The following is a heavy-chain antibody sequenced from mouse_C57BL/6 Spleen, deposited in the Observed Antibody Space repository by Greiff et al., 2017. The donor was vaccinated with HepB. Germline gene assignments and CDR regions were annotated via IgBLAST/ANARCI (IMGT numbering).Heavy chain of an antibody. J-gene: IGHJ1*03. D-gene: IGHD1-1*01. Sequence: VKLMESGAELARPGASVKLSCKASGYTFTSYGISWVKQRTGQGLEWIGEIYPRSGNTYYNEKFKGKATLTADKSSSTAYMELRSLTSEDSAVYFCAKGGRVTTVGEGCWYFDVWGTGTTVTVSS. CDR3: AKGGRVTTVGEGCWYFDV. CDR2: IYPRSGNT. CDR1: GYTFTSYG. V-gene: IGHV1-81*01.